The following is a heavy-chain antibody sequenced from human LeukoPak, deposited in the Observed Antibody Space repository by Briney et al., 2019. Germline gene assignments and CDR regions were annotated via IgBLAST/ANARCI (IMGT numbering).Heavy chain of an antibody. CDR1: GYSLTNYW. Sequence: ESLKISCKGSGYSLTNYWIAWVRQTPGKGLEWMGIVYPGDSATRYSPSFQGQVTFSADKSINTAYLQWSSLRASDTAMYYCARHDYYGSDSYARSMSVWGNGTTVTVS. CDR3: ARHDYYGSDSYARSMSV. CDR2: VYPGDSAT. D-gene: IGHD3-10*01. V-gene: IGHV5-51*01. J-gene: IGHJ6*04.